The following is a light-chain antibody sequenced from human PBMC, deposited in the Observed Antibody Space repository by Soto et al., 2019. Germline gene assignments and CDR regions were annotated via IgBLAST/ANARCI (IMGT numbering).Light chain of an antibody. CDR1: QGISNS. CDR3: HQLNSYPHS. J-gene: IGKJ5*01. Sequence: ITLTQSPSSLSESVLDRITIXFMASQGISNSLAWYQQKPGNAPKLLIYAASTLESGVPSRFGGSGSGTDFTLTISSLQPEDFATYYCHQLNSYPHSFGQGTRLEIK. V-gene: IGKV1-9*01. CDR2: AAS.